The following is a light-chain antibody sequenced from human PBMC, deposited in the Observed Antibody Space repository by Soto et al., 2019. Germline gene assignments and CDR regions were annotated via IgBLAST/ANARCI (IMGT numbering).Light chain of an antibody. Sequence: QSVLNQPASVSGSPGQSITISCTGTSSDVGGYNDVSWYQQHPGKAPKLMIYDVSNRPSGVSNRFSGSKSGNTASLTISGLQAEDEADYYCSSYTSSSTPRVFGTGTKVTVL. V-gene: IGLV2-14*03. J-gene: IGLJ1*01. CDR2: DVS. CDR3: SSYTSSSTPRV. CDR1: SSDVGGYND.